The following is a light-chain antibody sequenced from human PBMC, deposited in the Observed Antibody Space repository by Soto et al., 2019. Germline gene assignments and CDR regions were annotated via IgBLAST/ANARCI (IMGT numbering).Light chain of an antibody. J-gene: IGLJ3*02. V-gene: IGLV1-44*01. CDR1: GSNIGGNT. CDR3: AVWDDSLNGPV. Sequence: QSALTQPPSASGTPGQSVTVSCSGSGSNIGGNTVNWYQQVPGAAPKLLIHHNDRRPSGVPDRFSGFKAGTSASLGISGLQSADEADYYCAVWDDSLNGPVFGGGTKVTVL. CDR2: HND.